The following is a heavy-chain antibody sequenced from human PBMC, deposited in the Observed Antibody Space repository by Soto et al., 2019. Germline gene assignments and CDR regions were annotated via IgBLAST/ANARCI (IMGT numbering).Heavy chain of an antibody. Sequence: GGSLRLSCAASGFTFSSYAMSWVRQAPGKGLEWISAISGSGGSTYYADSVKGRFTISRDNSKNTLYLQMNSLRAEDTAVYYCAKGSLIRGAAGGAFDIWGQGTMVTVSS. CDR1: GFTFSSYA. V-gene: IGHV3-23*01. J-gene: IGHJ3*02. D-gene: IGHD6-25*01. CDR3: AKGSLIRGAAGGAFDI. CDR2: ISGSGGST.